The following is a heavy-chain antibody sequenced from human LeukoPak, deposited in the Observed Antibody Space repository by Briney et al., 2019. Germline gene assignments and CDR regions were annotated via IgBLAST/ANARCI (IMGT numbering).Heavy chain of an antibody. CDR3: ACYGIAPPY. Sequence: GGSLRLSCAASGFTFSSYWMHWVRQAPGKGLVWVSHINNDGSSTSYADSVKGRFTISRDNARNTLYLQMNSLRTEDTAVYYCACYGIAPPYWGQGTLVTVSS. CDR2: INNDGSST. CDR1: GFTFSSYW. J-gene: IGHJ4*02. V-gene: IGHV3-74*01. D-gene: IGHD2-15*01.